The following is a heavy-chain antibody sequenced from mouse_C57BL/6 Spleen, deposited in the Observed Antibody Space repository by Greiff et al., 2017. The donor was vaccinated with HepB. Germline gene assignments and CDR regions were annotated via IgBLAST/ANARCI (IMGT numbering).Heavy chain of an antibody. V-gene: IGHV14-3*01. CDR1: GFNIKNTY. D-gene: IGHD1-1*01. Sequence: VKLQQSVAELVRPGASVKLSCTASGFNIKNTYMHWVKQRPEQGLEWIGRIDPANGNTKYAPKFQGKATITADTSSNTAYLQLSSLTSEDTAIYYCAFTVVATDWYCDVWGTGTTVTVSS. J-gene: IGHJ1*03. CDR3: AFTVVATDWYCDV. CDR2: IDPANGNT.